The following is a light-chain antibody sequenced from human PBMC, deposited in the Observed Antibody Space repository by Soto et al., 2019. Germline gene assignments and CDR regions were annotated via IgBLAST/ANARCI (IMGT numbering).Light chain of an antibody. CDR1: QSVTRSY. Sequence: EIVLTQSPGTLSLSPGERATLSCRASQSVTRSYLSWWLQKPGQAPRLLIYGASSRSTGMPDRFSGSGSGTDFTLTISSLEPEDFAVYYCQQRSNWPWTFGQGTKVDNK. CDR3: QQRSNWPWT. V-gene: IGKV3D-20*02. CDR2: GAS. J-gene: IGKJ1*01.